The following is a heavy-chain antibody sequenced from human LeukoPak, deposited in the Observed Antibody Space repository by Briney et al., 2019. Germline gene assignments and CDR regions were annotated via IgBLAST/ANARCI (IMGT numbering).Heavy chain of an antibody. CDR1: GFPFSYYG. CDR2: IRYDGNDK. J-gene: IGHJ5*02. CDR3: AKAGVRLWGMLSLRNQGVGWFDP. V-gene: IGHV3-30*02. D-gene: IGHD3-10*01. Sequence: PGGSLRLSCAASGFPFSYYGMHWVRQAPGKGLEWVAFIRYDGNDKFYAESVKGRFTISRDTSRNTLYLHMNSLRLEDTAVYYCAKAGVRLWGMLSLRNQGVGWFDPWGQGTLVTVSS.